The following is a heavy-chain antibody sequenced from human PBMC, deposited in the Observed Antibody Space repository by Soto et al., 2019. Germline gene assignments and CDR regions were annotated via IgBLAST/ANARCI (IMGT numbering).Heavy chain of an antibody. Sequence: QITLNESGPTVVRPTETLTLTCRFSGFSLTTSGVGVGWIRQSPGKAPERLALISWDDDKRYSASLKSRLTIPKGTSKNQVVLTVSDLDPTDTATYYCAHRVLRTVFGLVTTTAIYFDFWGQGTPVAVSS. V-gene: IGHV2-5*02. CDR1: GFSLTTSGVG. CDR2: ISWDDDK. D-gene: IGHD3-3*01. CDR3: AHRVLRTVFGLVTTTAIYFDF. J-gene: IGHJ4*02.